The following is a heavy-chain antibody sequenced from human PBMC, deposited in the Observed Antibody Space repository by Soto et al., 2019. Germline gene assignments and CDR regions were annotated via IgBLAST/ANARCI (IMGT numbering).Heavy chain of an antibody. CDR1: GFTFSSYW. V-gene: IGHV3-7*01. D-gene: IGHD6-19*01. CDR3: ARDRSSGWYYYMDV. J-gene: IGHJ6*03. Sequence: GGSLRLSCAASGFTFSSYWMSWVRQAPGKGLEWVANIKQDGSEKYYVDSVKGRFTISRDNAKNSLYLQMNSLRAEDTAVYFCARDRSSGWYYYMDVWGKGTTVIVSS. CDR2: IKQDGSEK.